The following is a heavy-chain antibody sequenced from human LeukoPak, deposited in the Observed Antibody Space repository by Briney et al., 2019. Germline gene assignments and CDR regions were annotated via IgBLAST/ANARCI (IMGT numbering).Heavy chain of an antibody. Sequence: ASVKVSCKASGYTFTGYYMHWVRQAPGQGLEWMGWINPNSGGTNYAQKFQGRVTMTRDTSISTAYMELSRLRSDDTAVYYCARGPVITMVRGRRAFDIWGQGTMVTVSS. CDR1: GYTFTGYY. V-gene: IGHV1-2*02. D-gene: IGHD3-10*01. J-gene: IGHJ3*02. CDR3: ARGPVITMVRGRRAFDI. CDR2: INPNSGGT.